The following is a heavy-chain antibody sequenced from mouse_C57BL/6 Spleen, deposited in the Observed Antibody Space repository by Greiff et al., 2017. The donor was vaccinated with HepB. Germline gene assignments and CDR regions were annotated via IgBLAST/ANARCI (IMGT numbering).Heavy chain of an antibody. CDR3: VRPLSTMVKTVFAY. V-gene: IGHV10-1*01. J-gene: IGHJ3*01. CDR2: IRSKSNNYAT. CDR1: GFSFNTYA. Sequence: EVMLVESGGGLVQPKGSLKLSCAASGFSFNTYAMNWVRQAPGKGLEWVARIRSKSNNYATYYADSVKDRFTISRDDSESMLYLQMKNLNTEDTARYYCVRPLSTMVKTVFAYWGQGTLVTVSA. D-gene: IGHD2-2*01.